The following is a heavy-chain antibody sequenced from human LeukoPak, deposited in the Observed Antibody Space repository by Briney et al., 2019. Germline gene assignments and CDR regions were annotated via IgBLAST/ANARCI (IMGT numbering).Heavy chain of an antibody. V-gene: IGHV1-69*13. CDR3: ARVLIAAAGYYFDY. J-gene: IGHJ4*02. Sequence: SVKVFCRASGGTFRRYAIRWARQPPGQGLEWMGGILPIFGTANYAQKFQGRVTISADESTSTAYMELSSLRSEDTAVYYCARVLIAAAGYYFDYWGQGTLVTVSS. D-gene: IGHD6-13*01. CDR2: ILPIFGTA. CDR1: GGTFRRYA.